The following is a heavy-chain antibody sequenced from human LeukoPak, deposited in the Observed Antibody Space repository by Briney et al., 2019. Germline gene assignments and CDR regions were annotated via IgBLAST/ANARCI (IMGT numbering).Heavy chain of an antibody. CDR1: GFTSSDYY. D-gene: IGHD2-15*01. CDR2: ISSSGSTI. CDR3: ARVRGYCSGGSCLTYYYYGMDV. J-gene: IGHJ6*02. Sequence: GGSLRLSCAASGFTSSDYYMSWIRQAPGKGLEWVSYISSSGSTIYYADSVKGRFTISRDNAKNSLYLQMNSLRAEDTAVYYCARVRGYCSGGSCLTYYYYGMDVWGQGTTVTVSS. V-gene: IGHV3-11*01.